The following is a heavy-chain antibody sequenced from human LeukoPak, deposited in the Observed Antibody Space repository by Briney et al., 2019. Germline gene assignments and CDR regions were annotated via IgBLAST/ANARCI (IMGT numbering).Heavy chain of an antibody. CDR1: GFTFSNYG. CDR3: AKDRHGDNVYFDF. J-gene: IGHJ4*02. V-gene: IGHV3-30*18. Sequence: GGSLRLSCAASGFTFSNYGMHWVRQAPGKGLEWVAVISFDGSNKYYADSVKGRFTISRDNSKNTLYLQMSSLRAEDTAVYYCAKDRHGDNVYFDFWGQGTLVTVSS. D-gene: IGHD4-17*01. CDR2: ISFDGSNK.